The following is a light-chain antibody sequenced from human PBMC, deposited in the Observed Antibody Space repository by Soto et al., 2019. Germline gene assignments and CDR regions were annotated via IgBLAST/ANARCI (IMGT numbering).Light chain of an antibody. CDR3: QQYNNWPPWGIT. V-gene: IGKV3-15*01. Sequence: EIVMTQSPATLSVSPGERATLSCRASQSVSSNLAWYQQKPGQAPRLLIYGASTRATGIPARFSGSGSGTEVTLTFSCLQSEDFAVYYCQQYNNWPPWGITFGPVTKVDIK. J-gene: IGKJ3*01. CDR1: QSVSSN. CDR2: GAS.